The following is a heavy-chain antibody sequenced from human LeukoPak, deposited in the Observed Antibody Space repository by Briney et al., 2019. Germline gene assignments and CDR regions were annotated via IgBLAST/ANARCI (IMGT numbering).Heavy chain of an antibody. D-gene: IGHD2-21*02. Sequence: ASVKVSCKASGNTFTGHYMHWVRQAPGQGLEWMGWINPNSGGTNYAQKFQGRVTMTRDTSISTAYMELSRLRSDDTAVYYCARDHQAYCGGDCYSPFDYWGQGTLVTVSS. CDR3: ARDHQAYCGGDCYSPFDY. V-gene: IGHV1-2*02. CDR1: GNTFTGHY. CDR2: INPNSGGT. J-gene: IGHJ4*02.